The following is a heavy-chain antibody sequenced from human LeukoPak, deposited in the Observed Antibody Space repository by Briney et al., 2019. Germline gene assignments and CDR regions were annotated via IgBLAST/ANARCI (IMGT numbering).Heavy chain of an antibody. Sequence: PSETLSLTCAVYGGSFSGYYWNWLRQPPGKGLEWIGEINHSGSTNYNPSLKSRVTMSVDTSKSQFSLKLSSVTAADTAIYYCVRGHITYGGIIQEWGQGTLVTVSS. CDR3: VRGHITYGGIIQE. V-gene: IGHV4-34*01. J-gene: IGHJ4*02. CDR1: GGSFSGYY. D-gene: IGHD3-16*01. CDR2: INHSGST.